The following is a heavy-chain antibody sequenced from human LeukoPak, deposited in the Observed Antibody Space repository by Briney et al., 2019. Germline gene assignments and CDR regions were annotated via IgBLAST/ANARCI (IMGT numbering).Heavy chain of an antibody. J-gene: IGHJ4*02. Sequence: PGGSLRLSCAASGFTFSSYSMNWVRQAPGKGLEWGSSISSSSSYIYYPDSVKGRFTISRDNSKNTLYLQMNRLRAEDTAVYYCAEGRSGYSYYFDYWGQGTLVTVSS. V-gene: IGHV3-21*04. CDR2: ISSSSSYI. D-gene: IGHD3-3*01. CDR1: GFTFSSYS. CDR3: AEGRSGYSYYFDY.